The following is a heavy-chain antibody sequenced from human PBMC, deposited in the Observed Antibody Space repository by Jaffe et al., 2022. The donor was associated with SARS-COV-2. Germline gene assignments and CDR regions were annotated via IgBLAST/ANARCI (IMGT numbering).Heavy chain of an antibody. CDR3: AKDLRNYYDSSGSPNPFDY. V-gene: IGHV3-23*01. J-gene: IGHJ4*02. CDR2: ISGSGGST. Sequence: EVQLLESGGGLVQPGGSLRLSCAASGFTFSSYAMSWVRQAPGKGLEWVSAISGSGGSTYYADSVKGRFTISRDNSKNTLYLQMNSLRAEDTAVYYCAKDLRNYYDSSGSPNPFDYWGQGTLVTVSS. CDR1: GFTFSSYA. D-gene: IGHD3-22*01.